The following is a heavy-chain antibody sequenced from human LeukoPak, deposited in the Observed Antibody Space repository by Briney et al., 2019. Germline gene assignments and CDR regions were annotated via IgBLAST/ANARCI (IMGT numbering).Heavy chain of an antibody. CDR1: GASTNTHF. J-gene: IGHJ4*02. CDR3: AREGGDSGSFLPFDY. V-gene: IGHV4-4*07. D-gene: IGHD3-10*01. Sequence: SETLSLTCTVSGASTNTHFWSWIRQPAGKGLEWIGRIYFSGSSNYNPSLKSRVTMSVATSNNQLSLKLTSVSAADTAVYYCAREGGDSGSFLPFDYWGQGTLVTVSS. CDR2: IYFSGSS.